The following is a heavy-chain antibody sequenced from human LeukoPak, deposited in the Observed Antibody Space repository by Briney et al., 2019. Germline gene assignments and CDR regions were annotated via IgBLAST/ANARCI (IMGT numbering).Heavy chain of an antibody. D-gene: IGHD6-19*01. CDR1: GFSFSGHW. V-gene: IGHV3-7*05. CDR3: ARGGYSSGWYRD. CDR2: IKADGSEK. Sequence: SGGSLRLSCAASGFSFSGHWMNWVRQPPGKGLEWVANIKADGSEKYYVDSVKGRFTISRDNSKNTLYLQMSSLRAEDTAVYYCARGGYSSGWYRDWGQGTLVTVSS. J-gene: IGHJ4*02.